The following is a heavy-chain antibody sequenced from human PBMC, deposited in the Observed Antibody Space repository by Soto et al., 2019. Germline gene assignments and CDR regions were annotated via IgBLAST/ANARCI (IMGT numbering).Heavy chain of an antibody. CDR3: ASLVTALIFDY. CDR2: IYYSGST. J-gene: IGHJ4*02. Sequence: PSETLCLTCTVSGGSISSSSYYWGWIRQPPGKGLEWIGSIYYSGSTYYNPSLKSRVTISVDTSKNQFSLKLSSVTAADTAVYYCASLVTALIFDYWGQGTLVTVSS. V-gene: IGHV4-39*01. CDR1: GGSISSSSYY. D-gene: IGHD2-21*02.